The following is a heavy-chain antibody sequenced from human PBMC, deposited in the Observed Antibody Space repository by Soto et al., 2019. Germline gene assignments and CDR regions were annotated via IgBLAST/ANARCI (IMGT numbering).Heavy chain of an antibody. CDR3: ARDVWFGELLGDYYYYYGMDV. Sequence: VASVKVSCKASGYTFTSYGISWVRQAPGQGLEWMGWISAYNGNTNYAQKLQGRVTMTTDTSTSTAYMELRSLRSDDTAVYYCARDVWFGELLGDYYYYYGMDVWGQGTTVTVSS. V-gene: IGHV1-18*01. J-gene: IGHJ6*02. CDR1: GYTFTSYG. CDR2: ISAYNGNT. D-gene: IGHD3-10*01.